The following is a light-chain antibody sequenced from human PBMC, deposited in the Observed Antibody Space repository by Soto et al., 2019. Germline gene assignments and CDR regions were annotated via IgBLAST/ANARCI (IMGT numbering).Light chain of an antibody. CDR3: QRYGGPSGT. J-gene: IGKJ1*01. Sequence: IVLTPSAETLSLSTGESTPLSSRASQSVTSDYLAWYQQKPGQAPRLLIFGASSRDTGIPDKFSGSGSGTDFTLTISRLEPDDFAVYYCQRYGGPSGTFGQGTKVDIK. V-gene: IGKV3-20*01. CDR2: GAS. CDR1: QSVTSDY.